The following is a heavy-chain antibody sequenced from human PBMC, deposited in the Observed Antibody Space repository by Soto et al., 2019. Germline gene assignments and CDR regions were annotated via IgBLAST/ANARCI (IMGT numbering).Heavy chain of an antibody. V-gene: IGHV2-70*11. Sequence: SGPTLVNPTQTLTLTCTFSGFSLSTSGMCVSWIRQPPGKALEWLARIDWDDDKYYSTSLKTRLTISKDTSKNQVVLTMTNMDPVDTATYYCARTMRGGYSNYVLHYWGHGTLFTDSS. CDR2: IDWDDDK. J-gene: IGHJ4*01. CDR3: ARTMRGGYSNYVLHY. D-gene: IGHD4-4*01. CDR1: GFSLSTSGMC.